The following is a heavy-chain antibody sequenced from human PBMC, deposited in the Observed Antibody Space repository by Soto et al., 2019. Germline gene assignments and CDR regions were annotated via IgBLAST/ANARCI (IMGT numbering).Heavy chain of an antibody. CDR3: ARGRASGSYYLLDY. Sequence: ASVKVSCKASGNTFTSYDINWVRQATGHGLEWMGWIKPNSGNIGYAQKFQGRVTMTRDTAIRTAYMEVSRLRSDDTAVYYCARGRASGSYYLLDYWGQGTLVTVSS. V-gene: IGHV1-8*01. CDR2: IKPNSGNI. CDR1: GNTFTSYD. J-gene: IGHJ4*02. D-gene: IGHD3-10*01.